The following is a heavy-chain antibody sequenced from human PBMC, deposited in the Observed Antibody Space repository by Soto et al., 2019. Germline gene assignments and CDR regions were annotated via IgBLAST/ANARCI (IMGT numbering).Heavy chain of an antibody. V-gene: IGHV1-3*01. CDR3: ARGDYYDSSGYYYPDY. Sequence: ASVKVSCKASGYTFTHYAMHWVRQAPGQRLEWMGWINAGNGNTKYSQKFQGRVTITRDTSASTAYMELSSLRSEDTAVYFCARGDYYDSSGYYYPDYWGQGTLVTVSS. D-gene: IGHD3-22*01. CDR2: INAGNGNT. CDR1: GYTFTHYA. J-gene: IGHJ4*02.